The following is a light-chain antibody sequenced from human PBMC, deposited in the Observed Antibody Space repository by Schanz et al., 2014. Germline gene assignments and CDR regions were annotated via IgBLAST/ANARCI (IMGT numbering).Light chain of an antibody. V-gene: IGLV2-8*01. CDR1: SSDVGGYNF. J-gene: IGLJ2*01. Sequence: QSALTQPPSASGSPGQSVTISCTGTSSDVGGYNFVSWYQQHPGKVPKLLIFEVSQRPSGVPDRFSGSKSGITASLTVSGLQADDEADYYCSSYAGSDNVVFGGGTKLTVL. CDR3: SSYAGSDNVV. CDR2: EVS.